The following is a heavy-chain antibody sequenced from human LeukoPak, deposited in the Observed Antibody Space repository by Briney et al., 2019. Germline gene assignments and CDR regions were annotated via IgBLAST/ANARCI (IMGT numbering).Heavy chain of an antibody. CDR3: ARGGDGSGSRIYYYMDV. V-gene: IGHV3-48*03. CDR2: ISSISSTI. CDR1: GFTFSSYE. J-gene: IGHJ6*03. D-gene: IGHD3-10*01. Sequence: GGSLRLSCAASGFTFSSYEMNWVRQAPGKGLEWVAYISSISSTIYYADSVKGRFTISRENAKNSLYLQMNSLRADDTAVYYCARGGDGSGSRIYYYMDVWGKGTTVTVSS.